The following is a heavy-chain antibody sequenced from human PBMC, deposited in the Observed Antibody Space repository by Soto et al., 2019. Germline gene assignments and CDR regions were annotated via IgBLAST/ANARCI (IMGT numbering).Heavy chain of an antibody. CDR2: ISPYDDNT. D-gene: IGHD3-16*01. Sequence: QVPLAQSPAEVKKPGASVKVSCKASGYTFIKYGIAWVRQAPGQGLEWMGWISPYDDNTIYAQKFQGRVTMTADRAAGKAYWDLRSLKSNDTAVSDCARGGEYDNVWGNLGHAGLDKWGQGPSVTVSS. J-gene: IGHJ6*02. CDR1: GYTFIKYG. CDR3: ARGGEYDNVWGNLGHAGLDK. V-gene: IGHV1-18*01.